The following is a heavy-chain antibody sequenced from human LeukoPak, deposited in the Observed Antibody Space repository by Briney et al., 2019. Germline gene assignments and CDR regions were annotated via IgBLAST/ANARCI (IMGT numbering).Heavy chain of an antibody. V-gene: IGHV1-8*03. D-gene: IGHD6-19*01. CDR1: GYTFTSYD. J-gene: IGHJ6*03. CDR3: ARAAIAVAAPTYYYMDV. CDR2: MNPNSGNT. Sequence: GASVKVSCKASGYTFTSYDINWVRQATGQGLEWMGRMNPNSGNTGYAQKFQGRVTITRNTSISTAYMELSSLRSEDTAVYYCARAAIAVAAPTYYYMDVWGKGTTVTVSS.